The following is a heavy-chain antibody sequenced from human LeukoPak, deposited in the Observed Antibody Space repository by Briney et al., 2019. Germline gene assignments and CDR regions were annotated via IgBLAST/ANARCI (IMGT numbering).Heavy chain of an antibody. CDR1: GFTFSNAW. Sequence: GGSLRLSCAASGFTFSNAWMSWVRQAPGKGLEWVGRIKSKTDGGTTDYAALVKGRLTISRDDSKNTLYLQMNSLKTEDTAVYYCTTANWNYVIRYWGQGTLVTVSS. V-gene: IGHV3-15*01. CDR3: TTANWNYVIRY. CDR2: IKSKTDGGTT. D-gene: IGHD1-7*01. J-gene: IGHJ4*02.